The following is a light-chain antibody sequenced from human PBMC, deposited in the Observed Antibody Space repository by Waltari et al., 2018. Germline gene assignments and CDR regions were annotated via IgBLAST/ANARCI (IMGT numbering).Light chain of an antibody. V-gene: IGKV3-15*01. Sequence: EIVMTQSPGTQSVSPGDRVTLSCRASQSVSTKFAWYQKKPGQPPRLLIYEASRRATGIPTRFSGSGSGTEFTLTISSLQSEDFAVYLCQQYNDWPPLTFGGGTKVEIK. CDR2: EAS. J-gene: IGKJ4*01. CDR1: QSVSTK. CDR3: QQYNDWPPLT.